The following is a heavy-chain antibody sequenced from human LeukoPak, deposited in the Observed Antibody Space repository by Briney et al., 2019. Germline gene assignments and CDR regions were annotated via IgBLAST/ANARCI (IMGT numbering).Heavy chain of an antibody. Sequence: GGSLKLSCAASGFIFSNYGIHWVRQAPGKGLEWVAFIRYDASDKYYADSVKGRFTISRDNSKNTLYLQMNSLRAEDTAVYYCAKDRAATPGYFDYWGQGTLVTVSS. J-gene: IGHJ4*02. CDR2: IRYDASDK. CDR1: GFIFSNYG. V-gene: IGHV3-30*02. CDR3: AKDRAATPGYFDY. D-gene: IGHD2-15*01.